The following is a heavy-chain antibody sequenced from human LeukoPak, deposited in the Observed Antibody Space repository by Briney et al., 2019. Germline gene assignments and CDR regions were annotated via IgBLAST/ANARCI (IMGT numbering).Heavy chain of an antibody. Sequence: ASVKVSCKASGYTFTHYYMHWVRQAPGQGLEWLGVINPSGGNTTFAQKFQGRVTMTRDTSTNTVYMELSSLRSEDTAVYYCASGGVVTAPDAFDIWGQGTMVTVSS. D-gene: IGHD2-21*02. V-gene: IGHV1-46*01. CDR3: ASGGVVTAPDAFDI. CDR1: GYTFTHYY. CDR2: INPSGGNT. J-gene: IGHJ3*02.